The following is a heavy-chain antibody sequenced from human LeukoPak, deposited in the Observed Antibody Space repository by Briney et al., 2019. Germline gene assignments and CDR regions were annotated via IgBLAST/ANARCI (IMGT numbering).Heavy chain of an antibody. J-gene: IGHJ6*02. V-gene: IGHV3-53*04. Sequence: GGSLRLSCAASGFTVSSNYMSWVRQAPGKGLEWVSVIYSGGSTYYADSVKGRFTISRHNSKNTLYLQMNSLRAEDTAVYYRARAGGQLLFPYYYGMDVWGQGTTVTVSS. D-gene: IGHD2-2*01. CDR1: GFTVSSNY. CDR2: IYSGGST. CDR3: ARAGGQLLFPYYYGMDV.